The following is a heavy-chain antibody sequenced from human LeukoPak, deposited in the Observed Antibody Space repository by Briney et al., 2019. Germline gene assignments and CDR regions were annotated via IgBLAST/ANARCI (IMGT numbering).Heavy chain of an antibody. Sequence: ASVKVSCTASGYTFTSYGISWVRQAPGQGLEWRGWICAYNGNTNYAQKLQGRVTMTTDTSTSTAYMELRSLRSDDTAVYYCAREAPNYYDSSGSDFDYWGQGTLVTVSS. CDR2: ICAYNGNT. J-gene: IGHJ4*02. CDR1: GYTFTSYG. V-gene: IGHV1-18*01. D-gene: IGHD3-22*01. CDR3: AREAPNYYDSSGSDFDY.